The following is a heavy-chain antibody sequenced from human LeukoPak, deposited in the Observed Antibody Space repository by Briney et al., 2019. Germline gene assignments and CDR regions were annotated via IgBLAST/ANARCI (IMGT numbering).Heavy chain of an antibody. CDR2: ISYDGSNK. V-gene: IGHV3-30*18. CDR3: AKDLYYYDSSGYKLFH. CDR1: GFTLSSYG. Sequence: GGSLRLSCAASGFTLSSYGMHWVRPAPGKGLEWVAVISYDGSNKYYADSVKGRFTISRDNSKNTLYLQMNSLRAEDTAVYYCAKDLYYYDSSGYKLFHWGQGTLVTVSS. D-gene: IGHD3-22*01. J-gene: IGHJ4*02.